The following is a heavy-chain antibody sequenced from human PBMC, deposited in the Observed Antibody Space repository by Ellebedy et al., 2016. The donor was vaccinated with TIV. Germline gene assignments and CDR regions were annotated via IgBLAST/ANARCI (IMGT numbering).Heavy chain of an antibody. CDR3: ARGDSQNQEYAWGSYRPHFDY. Sequence: GGSLRLXCAASGFRFDAYAMNWVRQAPGKGLEWVSSISSTSTYIHYADSVKGRFIISRDNDKNSLYLQVSSLRAEDTAVYYCARGDSQNQEYAWGSYRPHFDYWGQGTLVTVSS. D-gene: IGHD3-16*02. V-gene: IGHV3-21*06. CDR2: ISSTSTYI. J-gene: IGHJ4*02. CDR1: GFRFDAYA.